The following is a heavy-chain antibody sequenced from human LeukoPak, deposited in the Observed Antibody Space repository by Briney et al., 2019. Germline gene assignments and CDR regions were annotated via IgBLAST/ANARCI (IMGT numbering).Heavy chain of an antibody. CDR1: GFTVSSNY. D-gene: IGHD5-12*01. Sequence: GGSLRLSCAASGFTVSSNYMSWVRQAPGKGLEWVSVIYSGGSTYYADSVKGRFTISRDNSKNTLYLQMNSLRAEDTAVYYCARAKGVSEWLRPLDYWGQGTLVTVSS. CDR2: IYSGGST. CDR3: ARAKGVSEWLRPLDY. J-gene: IGHJ4*02. V-gene: IGHV3-53*01.